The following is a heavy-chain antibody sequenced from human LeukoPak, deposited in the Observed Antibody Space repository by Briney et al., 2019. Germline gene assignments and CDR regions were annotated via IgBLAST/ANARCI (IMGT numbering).Heavy chain of an antibody. CDR1: GFTFSSYA. V-gene: IGHV3-23*01. J-gene: IGHJ4*02. D-gene: IGHD6-19*01. CDR2: ISGSGGST. Sequence: GGSLRLSCAASGFTFSSYAMSWVRQAPGKGLEWVSAISGSGGSTYYADSVKGRFTISRDNSKNTLYLQMNSLRAEDTAVYYCAKGSLDGWLVTYRYFDNWGQGTLVTASS. CDR3: AKGSLDGWLVTYRYFDN.